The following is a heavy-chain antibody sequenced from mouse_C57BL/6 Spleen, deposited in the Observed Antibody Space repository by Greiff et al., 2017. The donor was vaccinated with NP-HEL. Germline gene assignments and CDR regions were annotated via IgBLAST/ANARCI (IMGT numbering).Heavy chain of an antibody. V-gene: IGHV1-26*01. CDR2: INPNNGGT. CDR3: ARSYGNYYFDD. J-gene: IGHJ2*01. CDR1: GYTFTDYY. D-gene: IGHD2-1*01. Sequence: VQLQQSGPELVKPGASVKISCKASGYTFTDYYMNWVKQSHGKSLEWIGDINPNNGGTSYNQKFKGKATLTVDKSSSTAYMELRSLTSEDTAVYYCARSYGNYYFDDWGQGTTLTVSS.